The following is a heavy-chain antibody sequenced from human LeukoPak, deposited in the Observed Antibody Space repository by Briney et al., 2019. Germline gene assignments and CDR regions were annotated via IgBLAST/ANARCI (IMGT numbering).Heavy chain of an antibody. CDR2: ISWNGGTI. D-gene: IGHD6-19*01. Sequence: GGSLRLSCAASGFTFDNYAMNWVRQVPGKGLEWISLISWNGGTIGYADSVKGRFTISRDNANNFLYLQMNSLRAEDTALYYCARAYKDRSLAGKKEFFQHWGQGTLVTVSS. J-gene: IGHJ1*01. V-gene: IGHV3-9*01. CDR1: GFTFDNYA. CDR3: ARAYKDRSLAGKKEFFQH.